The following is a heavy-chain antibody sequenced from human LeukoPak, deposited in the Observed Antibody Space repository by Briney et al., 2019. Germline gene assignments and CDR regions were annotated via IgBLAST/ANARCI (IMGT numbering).Heavy chain of an antibody. V-gene: IGHV4-59*12. Sequence: SETLSLTCTVSGGSISSYYWSWIRQPPGKGLEWIGYIYYSGSTNYNPSLKSRVTVSVDTSKNQFSLKLSSVTAADTAVYYCARLLRQVRGTKSGFDPWGQGTLVTVSS. CDR2: IYYSGST. CDR1: GGSISSYY. D-gene: IGHD3-10*01. CDR3: ARLLRQVRGTKSGFDP. J-gene: IGHJ5*02.